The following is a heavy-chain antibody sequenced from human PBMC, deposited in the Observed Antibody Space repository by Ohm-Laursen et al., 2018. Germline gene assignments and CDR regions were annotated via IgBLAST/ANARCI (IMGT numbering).Heavy chain of an antibody. J-gene: IGHJ6*02. V-gene: IGHV3-23*01. CDR3: AKDIGSGYRYYYGMDV. D-gene: IGHD5-24*01. Sequence: SLRLSCSASGFTFSSYAMSWVRQAPGKGLEWVSAIVPSGTITYYTDSVKGRFTISRDNSKNTLFLQMNSLRAEDTALYYCAKDIGSGYRYYYGMDVWGQGTTVTVSS. CDR2: IVPSGTIT. CDR1: GFTFSSYA.